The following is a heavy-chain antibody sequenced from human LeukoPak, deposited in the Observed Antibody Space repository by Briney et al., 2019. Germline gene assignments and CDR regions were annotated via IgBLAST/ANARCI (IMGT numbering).Heavy chain of an antibody. CDR1: GGSIDSYY. J-gene: IGHJ4*02. V-gene: IGHV4-59*01. Sequence: SETLSLTCTVSGGSIDSYYWSWIRQPPGKGLEWIGYIYYTGSTEYHPSLKSRVTISLDTSKKQFSLKLTSVTAADTAVYYCARVYQSAEYYFDYWGQGNLVSVSS. CDR2: IYYTGST. CDR3: ARVYQSAEYYFDY. D-gene: IGHD2-2*01.